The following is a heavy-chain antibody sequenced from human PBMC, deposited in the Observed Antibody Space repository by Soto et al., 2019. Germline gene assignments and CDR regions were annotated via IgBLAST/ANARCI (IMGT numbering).Heavy chain of an antibody. Sequence: SVKVSCKASGFTFTNASVQWVRQARGQRLEWIGLIVVGSSNTKYAQKFQERVTITREMSTSTAYMELSSLRSEDTAVYYCAEDTPHYDILTACENYYYYGMDVWG. CDR3: AEDTPHYDILTACENYYYYGMDV. CDR2: IVVGSSNT. D-gene: IGHD3-9*01. CDR1: GFTFTNAS. J-gene: IGHJ6*02. V-gene: IGHV1-58*01.